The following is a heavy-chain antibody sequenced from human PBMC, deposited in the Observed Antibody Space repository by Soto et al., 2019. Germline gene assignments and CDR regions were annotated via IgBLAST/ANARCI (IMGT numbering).Heavy chain of an antibody. V-gene: IGHV1-69*02. Sequence: GASVKVSCKASGGTFSSYTISWVRQAPGQGLEWMGRIIPILGIADYAQKFQGRVTITADKSTSTAYMELSSLRSEDTAVYYCATHQLSYYMDVWGKGTTVTVSS. CDR2: IIPILGIA. CDR3: ATHQLSYYMDV. J-gene: IGHJ6*03. CDR1: GGTFSSYT. D-gene: IGHD2-2*01.